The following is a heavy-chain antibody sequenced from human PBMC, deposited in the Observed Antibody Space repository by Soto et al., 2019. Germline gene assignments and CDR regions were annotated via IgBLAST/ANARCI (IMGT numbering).Heavy chain of an antibody. CDR1: GLTFSSYS. J-gene: IGHJ6*03. CDR2: ISSSSSYI. CDR3: ARAPTSTYCSSTSCYDYCYYMDV. D-gene: IGHD2-2*01. V-gene: IGHV3-21*01. Sequence: LRLSCAASGLTFSSYSMSWVRQAPGKGLEWVSSISSSSSYIYYADSVKGRFTISRDNAKNSLYLQMNSLRAEDAAVYYCARAPTSTYCSSTSCYDYCYYMDVWGKGTTVTVSS.